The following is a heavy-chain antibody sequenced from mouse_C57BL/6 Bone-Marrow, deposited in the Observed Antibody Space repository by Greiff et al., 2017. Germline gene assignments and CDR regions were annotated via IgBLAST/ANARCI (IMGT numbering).Heavy chain of an antibody. CDR3: ARSFYYYGSSPWFAY. J-gene: IGHJ3*01. V-gene: IGHV1-69*01. D-gene: IGHD1-1*01. CDR2: IGPSDSYT. Sequence: QVQLQQPGAELVMPGASVKLSCKASGYTFTSYWMHWVKQRPGQGLEWIGEIGPSDSYTNYNQKVKGKSTLTVDKSSSTAYMQLSSLTSEDSAVYYCARSFYYYGSSPWFAYWGQGTLVTVSA. CDR1: GYTFTSYW.